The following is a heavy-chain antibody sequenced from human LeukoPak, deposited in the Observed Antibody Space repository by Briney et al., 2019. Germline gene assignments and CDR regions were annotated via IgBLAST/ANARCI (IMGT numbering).Heavy chain of an antibody. J-gene: IGHJ3*02. V-gene: IGHV3-48*01. D-gene: IGHD3-16*02. CDR1: GFTFSSYS. CDR3: ARERYDYVWGSYRRTEDRAFDI. CDR2: ISSSSSTI. Sequence: GGSLRLSCAASGFTFSSYSMNWVRQAPGKGLEWVSYISSSSSTIYYADSVKGRFTISRDNAKNSLYLQMNSLRAEDTAVYYCARERYDYVWGSYRRTEDRAFDIWGQGTMVTVSS.